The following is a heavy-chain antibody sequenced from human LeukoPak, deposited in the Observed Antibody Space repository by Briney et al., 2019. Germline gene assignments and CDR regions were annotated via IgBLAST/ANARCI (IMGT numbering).Heavy chain of an antibody. CDR3: RLLWFGELVDY. CDR2: ISGSGGST. V-gene: IGHV3-23*01. CDR1: GFTFSSCA. D-gene: IGHD3-10*01. J-gene: IGHJ4*02. Sequence: PGGSLRLSCAASGFTFSSCAMSWVRQAPGKGLEWVSAISGSGGSTYYADSVKGRFTISRDNSKNTLYLQMNSLRAEDTAVYYCRLLWFGELVDYWGQGTLVTVSS.